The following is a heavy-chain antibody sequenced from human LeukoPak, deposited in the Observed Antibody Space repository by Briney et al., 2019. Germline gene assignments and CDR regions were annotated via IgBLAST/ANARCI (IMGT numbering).Heavy chain of an antibody. J-gene: IGHJ5*02. CDR2: IIPNSGGT. CDR1: GYTFTNNY. V-gene: IGHV1-2*06. CDR3: ARERTISANWFDP. D-gene: IGHD3-3*01. Sequence: GASVKVSCRASGYTFTNNYLHWVRQAPGQGLEWMGRIIPNSGGTKYAKKFQGRVTMTRDTSISTAYMELSRLGSDDTAVYYCARERTISANWFDPWGQGTLVTVSS.